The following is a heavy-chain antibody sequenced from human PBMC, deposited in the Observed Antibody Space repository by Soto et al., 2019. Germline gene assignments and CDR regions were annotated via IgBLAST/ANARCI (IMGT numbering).Heavy chain of an antibody. J-gene: IGHJ6*02. CDR3: AREIAVAGKLHGMDV. CDR2: MNPNSGNT. V-gene: IGHV1-8*01. D-gene: IGHD6-19*01. CDR1: GYTFTSYD. Sequence: ASVKVSCKASGYTFTSYDINWVRQATGQGLEWMGWMNPNSGNTGYAQKFQGRVTMARNTSISTAYMELSSLRSEDTAVYYCAREIAVAGKLHGMDVWGQGTTVTVSS.